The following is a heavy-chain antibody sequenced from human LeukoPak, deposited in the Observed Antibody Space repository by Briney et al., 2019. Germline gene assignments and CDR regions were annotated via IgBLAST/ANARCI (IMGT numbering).Heavy chain of an antibody. Sequence: GGSLRLSCAASGFTFSSYGMHWVRQAPGKGLEWVAFIRYDGSNKYYADSVEGRFTISRDNSKNMLYLQMNSLRAEDTAVYYCTSAPLGGFGVVTRDYWGQGTLVTVSS. CDR3: TSAPLGGFGVVTRDY. V-gene: IGHV3-30*02. J-gene: IGHJ4*02. CDR1: GFTFSSYG. CDR2: IRYDGSNK. D-gene: IGHD3-3*01.